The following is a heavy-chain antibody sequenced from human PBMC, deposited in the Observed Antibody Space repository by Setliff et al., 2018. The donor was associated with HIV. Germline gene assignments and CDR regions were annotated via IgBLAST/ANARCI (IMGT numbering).Heavy chain of an antibody. CDR3: AALSLRTNTVYGVVSTRFDP. D-gene: IGHD3-3*01. CDR2: INDDGNKK. CDR1: GFVFSDFW. Sequence: GGSLRLSCAASGFVFSDFWMSWARQTPGKGLAWVANINDDGNKKYYADSVKGRFTISRDNAKNSRYLQMNSLRAEDTAVYYCAALSLRTNTVYGVVSTRFDPWGQGTLVTVSS. J-gene: IGHJ5*02. V-gene: IGHV3-7*03.